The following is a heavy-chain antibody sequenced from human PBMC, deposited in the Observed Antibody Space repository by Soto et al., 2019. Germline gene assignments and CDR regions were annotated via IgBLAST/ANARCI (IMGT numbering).Heavy chain of an antibody. Sequence: PSETLSLTCTVSVGSINSGDYYWSWIRQPPGKGLEWIRRIYYSGSTDYNPSLKSRVTISVDTSKNQFSLKLSSVTAADTALYYCVTYNWNYYFDYWGQGILVTVSS. CDR1: VGSINSGDYY. CDR3: VTYNWNYYFDY. V-gene: IGHV4-30-4*01. J-gene: IGHJ4*02. CDR2: IYYSGST. D-gene: IGHD1-7*01.